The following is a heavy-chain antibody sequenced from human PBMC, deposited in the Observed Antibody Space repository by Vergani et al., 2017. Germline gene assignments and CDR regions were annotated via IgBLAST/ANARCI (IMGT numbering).Heavy chain of an antibody. CDR1: GFTFGDYG. Sequence: EVQLVESGGGLVKPGRSLRLSCTASGFTFGDYGMSWFRQAPGQGLEWVGFIRSKAYGGTREYAESVKGRFTISRDDSKSIDYLQMSSLRAEDTAVYYCARGGSSGYDVDYWGQGTLVTVSS. CDR3: ARGGSSGYDVDY. V-gene: IGHV3-49*05. J-gene: IGHJ4*02. D-gene: IGHD5-12*01. CDR2: IRSKAYGGTR.